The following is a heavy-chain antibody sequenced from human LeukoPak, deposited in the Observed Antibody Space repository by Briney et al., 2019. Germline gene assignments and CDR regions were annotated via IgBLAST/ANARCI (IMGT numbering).Heavy chain of an antibody. J-gene: IGHJ5*02. V-gene: IGHV1-46*01. D-gene: IGHD3-22*01. CDR1: GYTFTSYY. CDR2: INPSGGST. CDR3: AREGYYYDSFNWFDP. Sequence: EASVKVSCKAPGYTFTSYYMHWVRPAPGQGLAWMGIINPSGGSTSYAQKFQGRVTMTRDTSTSTVYMELSSLRSEDTAVYYCAREGYYYDSFNWFDPWGQGTLVTVSS.